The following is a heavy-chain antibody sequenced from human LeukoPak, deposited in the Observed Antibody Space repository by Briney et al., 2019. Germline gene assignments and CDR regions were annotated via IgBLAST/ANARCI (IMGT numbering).Heavy chain of an antibody. CDR2: IFYRGGT. D-gene: IGHD6-13*01. CDR1: GYSISSYY. CDR3: ARLRGSSWSEVDY. V-gene: IGHV4-59*08. Sequence: ASETLSLTCTVSGYSISSYYWNWIRQSPGKGLEWIGNIFYRGGTNYNPSLKSRVTISVDTSKNQFSLRLSSVTAADTAMYYCARLRGSSWSEVDYWGQGTLVTVSS. J-gene: IGHJ4*02.